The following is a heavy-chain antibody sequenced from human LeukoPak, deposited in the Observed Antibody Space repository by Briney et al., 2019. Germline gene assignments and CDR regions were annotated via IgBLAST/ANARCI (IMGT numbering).Heavy chain of an antibody. CDR1: GGSISSYY. CDR2: FYSSTRT. CDR3: ARCMSELDYGDYAYYYHMDV. Sequence: SETLSLTCTVSGGSISSYYWSWIRQPAGKGLEWIGHFYSSTRTTYNPSLESRVTISGDTAKNQFSLKLDSVTAADTAVYFCARCMSELDYGDYAYYYHMDVWGKGTTVTVSS. J-gene: IGHJ6*04. V-gene: IGHV4-4*07. D-gene: IGHD4-17*01.